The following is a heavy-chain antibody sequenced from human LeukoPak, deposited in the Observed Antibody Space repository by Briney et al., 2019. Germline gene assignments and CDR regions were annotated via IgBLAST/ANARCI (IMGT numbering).Heavy chain of an antibody. V-gene: IGHV3-7*05. CDR1: GFTFSSYW. D-gene: IGHD2-15*01. CDR2: INQDGSEK. CDR3: AIYCSGGSCFRN. J-gene: IGHJ4*02. Sequence: GGSLRLSCAASGFTFSSYWMSWVRQTPGKGLEWVANINQDGSEKYYVDSVKGRFTISRDSAKNSLYLQMNSLRAEDTAVYYCAIYCSGGSCFRNWGQGTLVTVSS.